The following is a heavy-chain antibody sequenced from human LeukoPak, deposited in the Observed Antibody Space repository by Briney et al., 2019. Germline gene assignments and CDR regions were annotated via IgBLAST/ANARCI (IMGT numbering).Heavy chain of an antibody. V-gene: IGHV3-23*01. J-gene: IGHJ5*02. CDR2: ISNDGGGT. CDR3: AKGSSGYFVDL. Sequence: SGGSLRLSCAASGFIFNNYGLIWVRQAPGKGLEWASAISNDGGGTNYADFVKGRFTISRDNSKNTLFLQMNSLRAEDTALYYCAKGSSGYFVDLWGQGTLVTVSS. D-gene: IGHD3-22*01. CDR1: GFIFNNYG.